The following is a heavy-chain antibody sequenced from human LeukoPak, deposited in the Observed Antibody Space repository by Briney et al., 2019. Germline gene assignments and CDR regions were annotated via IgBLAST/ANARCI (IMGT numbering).Heavy chain of an antibody. Sequence: SETLSLTCTVSGDSLSSDVYSWSWIRQPDGKGLEWIGRMYTSGNTNYNPSLKSRVTISVDTSKNQISLKMSSVTAADTAVYYCARYNRYYYFDSWGQGTLVTVSS. J-gene: IGHJ4*02. CDR1: GDSLSSDVYS. D-gene: IGHD1-1*01. CDR3: ARYNRYYYFDS. V-gene: IGHV4-61*02. CDR2: MYTSGNT.